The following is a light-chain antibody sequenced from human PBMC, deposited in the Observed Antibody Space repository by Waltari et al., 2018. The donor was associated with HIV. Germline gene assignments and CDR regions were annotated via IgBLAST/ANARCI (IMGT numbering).Light chain of an antibody. CDR1: SSAVWGVKF. CDR2: EDT. CDR3: CSCATPNTRV. V-gene: IGLV2-23*01. J-gene: IGLJ3*02. Sequence: QSALTQPASVSGSPGQSISISRPGTSSAVWGVKFVSWYQQHPGKAPNLLIYEDTKRPSGVSNRFSASKSGNTASLTISGLQAEDEADYYCCSCATPNTRVFGGGTKLTVL.